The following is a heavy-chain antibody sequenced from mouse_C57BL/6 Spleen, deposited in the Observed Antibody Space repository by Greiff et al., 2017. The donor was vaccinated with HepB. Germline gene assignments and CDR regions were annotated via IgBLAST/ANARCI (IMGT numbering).Heavy chain of an antibody. J-gene: IGHJ3*01. CDR2: ISDGGSYT. CDR1: GFTFSSYA. Sequence: EVMLVESGGGLVKPGGSLKLSCAASGFTFSSYAMSWVRQTPEKRLEWVATISDGGSYTYYPDNVKGRFTISRDNAKNNLYLQMSHLKSEDTAMYYCASYYYGSSPWFAYWGQGTLVTVSA. V-gene: IGHV5-4*03. CDR3: ASYYYGSSPWFAY. D-gene: IGHD1-1*01.